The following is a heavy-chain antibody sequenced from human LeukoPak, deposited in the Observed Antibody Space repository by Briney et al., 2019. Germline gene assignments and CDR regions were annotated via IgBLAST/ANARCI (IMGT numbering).Heavy chain of an antibody. D-gene: IGHD3-10*01. CDR2: VYYSGST. Sequence: SETLSLTCTVSGYSISDYYWSWIRQSPGKGLEWIGEVYYSGSTHYNPSLKSRVTISIDTSQNQFSLRLRSVTAADTAVYYCARELDGNGGWFDPWGPGTLVIVPS. CDR1: GYSISDYY. J-gene: IGHJ5*02. CDR3: ARELDGNGGWFDP. V-gene: IGHV4-59*01.